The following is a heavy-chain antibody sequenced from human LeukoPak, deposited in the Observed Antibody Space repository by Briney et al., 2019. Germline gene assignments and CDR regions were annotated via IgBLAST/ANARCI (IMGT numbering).Heavy chain of an antibody. V-gene: IGHV3-43*02. CDR3: AKDSSSWYIGPPDY. CDR1: GFTFHNYA. D-gene: IGHD6-19*01. Sequence: GGSLRLSCAASGFTFHNYAMHWVRQAPGKGLEWVSLIKGNGDTTYNADSVKGRFTISRDNSKNSLYLQINSLRTEDTALYYCAKDSSSWYIGPPDYWGQGTLVTDSS. CDR2: IKGNGDTT. J-gene: IGHJ4*02.